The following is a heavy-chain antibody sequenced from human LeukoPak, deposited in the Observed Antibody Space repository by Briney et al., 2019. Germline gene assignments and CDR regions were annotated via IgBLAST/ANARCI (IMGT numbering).Heavy chain of an antibody. Sequence: AWNWIRXXXXRGLEWLGRTYYRSKWYNDYAVSVKSRITINPDTSKNQFSLQLNSVTPEDTAVYYCARVPEGKYYYYYYGMDVWGQGTTVTVSS. V-gene: IGHV6-1*01. CDR2: TYYRSKWYN. CDR3: ARVPEGKYYYYYYGMDV. CDR1: A. J-gene: IGHJ6*02. D-gene: IGHD1-14*01.